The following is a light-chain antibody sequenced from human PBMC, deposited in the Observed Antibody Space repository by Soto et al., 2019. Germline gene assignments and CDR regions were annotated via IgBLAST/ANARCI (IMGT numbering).Light chain of an antibody. CDR2: AAS. Sequence: DIQLTQSQSSVSASVGDRVTITCRASQDISTWLAWYQQKPGKAPNLLIYAASTLQSGVPSRFSGSGSGTDFTLTISSLQPEDFATYYCQQASRLPITFGGGTRVDIK. CDR1: QDISTW. J-gene: IGKJ4*01. V-gene: IGKV1-12*01. CDR3: QQASRLPIT.